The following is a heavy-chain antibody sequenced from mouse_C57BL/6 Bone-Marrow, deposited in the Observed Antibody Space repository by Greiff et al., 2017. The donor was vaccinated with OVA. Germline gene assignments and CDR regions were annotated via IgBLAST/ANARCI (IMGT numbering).Heavy chain of an antibody. CDR1: GYTFTNYW. D-gene: IGHD1-1*01. CDR2: IHPSDSDT. V-gene: IGHV1-74*01. CDR3: ARSYYGSSYVAY. J-gene: IGHJ3*01. Sequence: QVQLQQPGAELVKPGASVKVSCKASGYTFTNYWMHWVKQRPGQGLEWIGRIHPSDSDTNYNQKFKGKATLTVDKPSSTAYMQLSSLTSEDSAVYYCARSYYGSSYVAYWGQGTLVTVSA.